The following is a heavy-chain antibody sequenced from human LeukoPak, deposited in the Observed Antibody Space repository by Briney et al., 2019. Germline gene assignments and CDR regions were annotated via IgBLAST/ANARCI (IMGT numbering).Heavy chain of an antibody. V-gene: IGHV3-21*01. CDR1: GFTFSSYS. D-gene: IGHD3-10*01. J-gene: IGHJ4*02. CDR2: ISSSSSYI. Sequence: GGSLRLSCAASGFTFSSYSMNWVRQAPGKGLEWVSSISSSSSYIYYADSVKGRFTISRDNAKNSLYLQMNGLGAEDTAVYYCARGPGSGSYYTVDYWGQGTLVTVSS. CDR3: ARGPGSGSYYTVDY.